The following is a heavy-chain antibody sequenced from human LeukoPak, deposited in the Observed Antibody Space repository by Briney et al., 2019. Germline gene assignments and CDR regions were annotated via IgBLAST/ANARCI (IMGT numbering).Heavy chain of an antibody. Sequence: SQTPSHTPAHPRDSVSSPSAARNWIRQSPSTGLELLGWTYYRSKWYNDYAVSVKSRITINPDTSKDQFSLQLNSVTPEDTAVYYCARESRWLRSAYYYYGMDVWGQGTTVTVSS. V-gene: IGHV6-1*01. CDR2: TYYRSKWYN. CDR1: RDSVSSPSAA. D-gene: IGHD5-12*01. CDR3: ARESRWLRSAYYYYGMDV. J-gene: IGHJ6*02.